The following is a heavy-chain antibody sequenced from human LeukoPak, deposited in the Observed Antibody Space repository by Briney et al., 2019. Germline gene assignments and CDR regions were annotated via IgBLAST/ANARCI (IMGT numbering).Heavy chain of an antibody. CDR2: IYYSGST. CDR1: GGSISSYY. J-gene: IGHJ6*03. Sequence: SETLSLTCNVSGGSISSYYWSWIRQPPGKGLEWIGYIYYSGSTNYNPSLKSRVTISVDTSKNQFSLKLSSVTAADTAVYYCARVRGGSCYMDVWGKGTTVTVSS. V-gene: IGHV4-59*01. CDR3: ARVRGGSCYMDV. D-gene: IGHD2-15*01.